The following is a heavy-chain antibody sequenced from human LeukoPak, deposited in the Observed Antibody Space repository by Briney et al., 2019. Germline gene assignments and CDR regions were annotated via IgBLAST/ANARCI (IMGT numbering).Heavy chain of an antibody. V-gene: IGHV2-26*01. CDR2: IFSNDEK. J-gene: IGHJ4*02. CDR3: ARTDYDYVWGSYHPLDQ. Sequence: ESGPVLVKPTETLTLTCTVSGFSGFSLNTARMGVSWIRQPPGKALEWLAHIFSNDEKSYRTSLKSRLTISKGPSKSQVVLTMTSMDPVDTATYYCARTDYDYVWGSYHPLDQWGQGTLVTVSS. CDR1: GFSLNTARMG. D-gene: IGHD3-16*02.